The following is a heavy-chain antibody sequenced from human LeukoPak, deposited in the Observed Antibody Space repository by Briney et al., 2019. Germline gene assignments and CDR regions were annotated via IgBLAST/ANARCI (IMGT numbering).Heavy chain of an antibody. V-gene: IGHV4-59*12. J-gene: IGHJ6*02. CDR3: ARDRVESSGYYYYYGMDV. D-gene: IGHD3-22*01. Sequence: PSETLSLTCTVSGGSISSYYWSWIRQPPGKGLEWIGYIYYSGSTNYNPSLKSRVIMSVDTSKNQFSLKLSSVTAADSAVYYCARDRVESSGYYYYYGMDVWGQGTTVTVSS. CDR2: IYYSGST. CDR1: GGSISSYY.